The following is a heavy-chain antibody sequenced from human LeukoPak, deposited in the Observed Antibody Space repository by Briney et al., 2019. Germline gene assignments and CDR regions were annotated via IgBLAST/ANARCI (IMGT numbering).Heavy chain of an antibody. V-gene: IGHV2-5*02. J-gene: IGHJ3*02. CDR2: VCWDDEK. Sequence: TESGPTLVNPTQTLTLTCTLSGFSLSATGVGVGWVRQPTGKALEWLALVCWDDEKRYSPSLKDRLTITKDTSKNQVVLTLTNMDPVDTATYYCVHTRMRYDAFVIWGQGTMVTVSS. CDR1: GFSLSATGVG. CDR3: VHTRMRYDAFVI. D-gene: IGHD2-8*01.